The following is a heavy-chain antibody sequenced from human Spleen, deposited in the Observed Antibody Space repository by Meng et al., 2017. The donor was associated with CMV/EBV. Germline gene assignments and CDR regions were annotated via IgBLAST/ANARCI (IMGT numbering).Heavy chain of an antibody. J-gene: IGHJ4*02. CDR3: VKEHLPVFGVGLPGDY. Sequence: ASVKVSCKVSGGHTLTDVSIHWLRQAPGKGLEWMGGFDPEDGETIYAQRFQGRLTMTEDTSTDTAYMELSSLRSEDTAVYSCVKEHLPVFGVGLPGDYGGQGTLVTVSS. CDR2: FDPEDGET. D-gene: IGHD3-3*01. V-gene: IGHV1-24*01. CDR1: GGHTLTDVS.